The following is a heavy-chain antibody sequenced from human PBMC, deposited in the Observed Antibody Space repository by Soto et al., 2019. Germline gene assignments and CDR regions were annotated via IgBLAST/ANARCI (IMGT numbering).Heavy chain of an antibody. CDR3: AGLLTTVVTLACYCGMDG. CDR2: IYYSGST. Sequence: PSETLSLTCTVSGGSISSSSYYWGWIRQPPGKGLEWVGSIYYSGSTYYNPSLKSRVTISVDTSKNEFSLKLSSVTAADTAVYYCAGLLTTVVTLACYCGMDGWGQETTVSASS. CDR1: GGSISSSSYY. J-gene: IGHJ6*02. V-gene: IGHV4-39*01. D-gene: IGHD4-17*01.